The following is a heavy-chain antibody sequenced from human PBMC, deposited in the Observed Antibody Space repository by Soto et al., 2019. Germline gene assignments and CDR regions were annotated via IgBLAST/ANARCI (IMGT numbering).Heavy chain of an antibody. CDR2: IVVGSGNT. CDR1: GFTFTSSA. CDR3: AAGSDCSGGSCYKEFDY. D-gene: IGHD2-15*01. J-gene: IGHJ4*02. V-gene: IGHV1-58*02. Sequence: SVKVSCKASGFTFTSSAMQWVRQARGQRLEWIGWIVVGSGNTNYAQKFQERVTITRDMSTSTAYMELSSLRSEDTAVYYCAAGSDCSGGSCYKEFDYWGQGTLVTVSS.